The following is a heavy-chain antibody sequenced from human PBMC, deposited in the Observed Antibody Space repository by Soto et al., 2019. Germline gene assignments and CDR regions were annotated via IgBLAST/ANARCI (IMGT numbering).Heavy chain of an antibody. J-gene: IGHJ4*02. V-gene: IGHV3-7*01. CDR3: ARGLPGVAASDY. CDR2: IKQDGSDK. D-gene: IGHD3-3*01. Sequence: GGSLRLSCAASGFTFSSYWMNWVRQAPGKGLEWVANIKQDGSDKYYVDSAWGRFTISRDNAKNSLYLQMNSLRAEDTAVYYCARGLPGVAASDYWGPAPLVTLSS. CDR1: GFTFSSYW.